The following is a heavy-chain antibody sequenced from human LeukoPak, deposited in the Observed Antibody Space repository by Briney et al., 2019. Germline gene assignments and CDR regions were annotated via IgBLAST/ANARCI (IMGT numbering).Heavy chain of an antibody. V-gene: IGHV1-3*01. Sequence: ASVKVSCKASGYTFTSYAIHWVRQAPGQRLEWMGWINAGNGNTEYSQKFQGRVTITRDTSTSTAYMELRSLRSDDTAVYYCARDTGRIAAAVTFDYWGQGTLVTVSS. J-gene: IGHJ4*02. D-gene: IGHD6-13*01. CDR3: ARDTGRIAAAVTFDY. CDR2: INAGNGNT. CDR1: GYTFTSYA.